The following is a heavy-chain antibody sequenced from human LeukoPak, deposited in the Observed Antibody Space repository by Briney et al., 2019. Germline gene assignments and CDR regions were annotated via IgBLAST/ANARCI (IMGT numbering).Heavy chain of an antibody. Sequence: ASVKVSCKASGYTFTSYDINWVRQATGQGLEWMGWMNPNSGNTGYAQKFQGRVTMTRNTSISTAYMELSSLRSEDTAVYYCARETDGSGNFDYWGKETLVTVSS. V-gene: IGHV1-8*01. J-gene: IGHJ4*02. D-gene: IGHD3-10*01. CDR3: ARETDGSGNFDY. CDR2: MNPNSGNT. CDR1: GYTFTSYD.